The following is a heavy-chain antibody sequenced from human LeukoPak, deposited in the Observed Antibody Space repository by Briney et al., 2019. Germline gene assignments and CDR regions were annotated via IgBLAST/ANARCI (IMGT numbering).Heavy chain of an antibody. V-gene: IGHV1-18*01. Sequence: ASEKVSCKASGYTFTRYGISWVRQAPGQGLERMGGISAYNGNTNYAQKLQGRVTMTTDTSTSTAYMELRSLRSDDTAVYYCARDIQRRYQLLSTGNWFDPWGQGTLLTVSS. D-gene: IGHD2-2*01. CDR2: ISAYNGNT. CDR1: GYTFTRYG. CDR3: ARDIQRRYQLLSTGNWFDP. J-gene: IGHJ5*02.